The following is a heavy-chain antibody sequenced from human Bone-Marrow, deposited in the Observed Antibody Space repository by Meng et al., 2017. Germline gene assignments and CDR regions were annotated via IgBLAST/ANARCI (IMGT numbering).Heavy chain of an antibody. Sequence: EVQLGESGGGLVKPGGSLRLSCAASGFTFRSYSMNWVRQAPGKGLEWVSSISSSSSYIYYADSVKGRFTISRDNAKNSLYLQMNSLRAEDTAVYYCARGPTGAFDIWGQGTMVTVSS. CDR3: ARGPTGAFDI. CDR1: GFTFRSYS. J-gene: IGHJ3*02. CDR2: ISSSSSYI. D-gene: IGHD1-14*01. V-gene: IGHV3-21*01.